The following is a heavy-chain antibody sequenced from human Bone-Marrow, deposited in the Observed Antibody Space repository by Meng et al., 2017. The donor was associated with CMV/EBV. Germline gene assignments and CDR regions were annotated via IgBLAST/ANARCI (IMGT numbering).Heavy chain of an antibody. D-gene: IGHD6-6*01. Sequence: ASVKVSCKASGYTFTGYYMHWVRQAPGQGLEWMGWINPNSGGTNYAQKFQGRVTMTRDTSISTAYMELSRLRSDDTAVYYCAREYSSSLYYYYYGMDVWRQGTTVTVAS. V-gene: IGHV1-2*02. CDR2: INPNSGGT. J-gene: IGHJ6*02. CDR1: GYTFTGYY. CDR3: AREYSSSLYYYYYGMDV.